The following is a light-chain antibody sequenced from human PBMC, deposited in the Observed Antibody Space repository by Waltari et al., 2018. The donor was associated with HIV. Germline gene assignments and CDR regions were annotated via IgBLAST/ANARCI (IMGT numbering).Light chain of an antibody. CDR1: TSDVGGKNY. J-gene: IGLJ2*01. CDR2: DVS. CDR3: SSYTRSSTL. V-gene: IGLV2-14*01. Sequence: QSALTQPASVSGSPGQSLTISCTGTTSDVGGKNYVSWYQTHPGKAPKLLIYDVSNRPSGVSNRFSGSKSGNTASLTISGLRAEDEADYYCSSYTRSSTLFGGGTKLTVL.